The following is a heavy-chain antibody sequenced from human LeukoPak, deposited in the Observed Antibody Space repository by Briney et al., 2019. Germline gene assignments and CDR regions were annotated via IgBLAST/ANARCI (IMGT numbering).Heavy chain of an antibody. V-gene: IGHV5-51*01. D-gene: IGHD3-3*01. CDR3: ARRGYYFWSGQPQLYYNYMDV. J-gene: IGHJ6*03. CDR1: GYIFSSYW. CDR2: IYPADSDT. Sequence: GESLKISCKVSGYIFSSYWIAWVRQMPGKGLEWMGIIYPADSDTSYSPSFQGQVIISVEESISTAYLQWSSLQASDTAMYYCARRGYYFWSGQPQLYYNYMDVWGKGTMVTVSS.